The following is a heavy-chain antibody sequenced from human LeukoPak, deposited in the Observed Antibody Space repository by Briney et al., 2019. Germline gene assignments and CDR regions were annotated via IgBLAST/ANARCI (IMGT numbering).Heavy chain of an antibody. V-gene: IGHV4-38-2*02. D-gene: IGHD4-17*01. CDR2: IHHSGST. CDR3: ARAGYGDSDFDY. J-gene: IGHJ4*02. CDR1: GYSISSGYY. Sequence: SETLSLTCTVSGYSISSGYYWGWIRQPPGKGLEWIGSIHHSGSTYYSPSLKSPVTISVDTSKNQVSLKLSSVTAADTAIYYCARAGYGDSDFDYWGQGTLVTVSS.